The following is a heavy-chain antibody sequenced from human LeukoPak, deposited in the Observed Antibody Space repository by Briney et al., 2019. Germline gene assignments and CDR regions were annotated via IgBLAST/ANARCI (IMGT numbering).Heavy chain of an antibody. V-gene: IGHV4-39*07. CDR3: ARDSGYSSD. CDR1: GGSISSSSYY. CDR2: IYYSGST. D-gene: IGHD6-19*01. J-gene: IGHJ4*02. Sequence: SETLSLTCTVSGGSISSSSYYWGWIRQPPGKGLEWIGSIYYSGSTYYNPSLKSRVTISVDTSKNQFSLKLSSVTAADTAVYYCARDSGYSSDWGEGSMVTVCS.